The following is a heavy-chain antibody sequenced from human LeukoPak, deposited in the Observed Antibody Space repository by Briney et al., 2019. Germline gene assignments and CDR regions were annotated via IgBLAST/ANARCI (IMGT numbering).Heavy chain of an antibody. CDR2: IRSKAYGGTT. J-gene: IGHJ4*02. Sequence: GRSLRLPCTTSGFTFGDYAMSWVRQAPGKGLEWVGFIRSKAYGGTTEYAASVKGRFTISRDDSKGIAYLQMNSLKTEDTAVYYCTIIQIAAAGTFDYWGQGTLVTVSS. V-gene: IGHV3-49*04. CDR1: GFTFGDYA. D-gene: IGHD6-13*01. CDR3: TIIQIAAAGTFDY.